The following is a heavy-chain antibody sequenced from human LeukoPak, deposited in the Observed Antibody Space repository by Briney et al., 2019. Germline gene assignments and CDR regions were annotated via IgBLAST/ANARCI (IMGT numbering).Heavy chain of an antibody. Sequence: GGSLRLSCAASGFTFSSYAMHWVRQAPGKGLEWVAVISYDGSNKYYADSVKGRFTISRDNSKNTLYLQMNSLRAEDTAVYHCASLAVVVPAAIPKGQYYYGMDVWGQGTTVTVSS. D-gene: IGHD2-2*02. CDR1: GFTFSSYA. V-gene: IGHV3-30-3*01. CDR3: ASLAVVVPAAIPKGQYYYGMDV. J-gene: IGHJ6*02. CDR2: ISYDGSNK.